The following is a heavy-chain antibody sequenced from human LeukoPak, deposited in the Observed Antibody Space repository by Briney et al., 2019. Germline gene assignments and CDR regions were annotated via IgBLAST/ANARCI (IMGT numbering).Heavy chain of an antibody. V-gene: IGHV3-9*01. D-gene: IGHD3-22*01. CDR1: GFTFDDYA. CDR2: ISWNSGSI. CDR3: AKDTYYDSSGYYSN. J-gene: IGHJ4*02. Sequence: GRSLRLSCAASGFTFDDYAMHWVRQAPGKGLEWVSGISWNSGSIGYADSVKGRFTISRDNAKNSLYLQMNSLRAEDTALYHCAKDTYYDSSGYYSNWGQGTLVTVSS.